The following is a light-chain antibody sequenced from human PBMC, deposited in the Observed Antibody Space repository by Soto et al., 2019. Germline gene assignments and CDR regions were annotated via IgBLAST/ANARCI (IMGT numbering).Light chain of an antibody. Sequence: EIVLTQSPGTLSLSPRERATLSCRASQSVANAYLAWYQHKVGQSPRLLIYGASNRAPGIADRFSGSGSGTDFTLTISRLEPEDFAVYDCQHYAASPRTCGQGTQVEVK. CDR2: GAS. J-gene: IGKJ1*01. V-gene: IGKV3-20*01. CDR1: QSVANAY. CDR3: QHYAASPRT.